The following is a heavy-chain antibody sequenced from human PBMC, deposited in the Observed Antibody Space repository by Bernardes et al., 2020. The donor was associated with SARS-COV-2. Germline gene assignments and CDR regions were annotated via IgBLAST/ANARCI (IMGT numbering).Heavy chain of an antibody. D-gene: IGHD3-22*01. Sequence: GYLSRSGAASGFTFSPYWMSWVRPAPGKGLEWVANIKQDGSEKYFVESVKGRFTVSRDNAKNSLYLQMNSLRAEDTAVYHCARDLHYYDSSGYNSYGMDVWGQGTTVTVSS. V-gene: IGHV3-7*01. CDR3: ARDLHYYDSSGYNSYGMDV. J-gene: IGHJ6*02. CDR1: GFTFSPYW. CDR2: IKQDGSEK.